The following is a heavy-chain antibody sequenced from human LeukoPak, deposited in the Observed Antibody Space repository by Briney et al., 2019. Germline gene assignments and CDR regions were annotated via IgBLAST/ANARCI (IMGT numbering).Heavy chain of an antibody. CDR3: ARVGGITIFGGASITPNYYMDV. V-gene: IGHV4-38-2*01. CDR2: INHSDTT. CDR1: GSSVTNGYF. J-gene: IGHJ6*03. Sequence: SETLSLTCAVSGSSVTNGYFCGCIRQPPGKGLERIGSINHSDTTYYTPSLKSRFTISGDTSKNQLSLNMTSVTAADTAVYFCARVGGITIFGGASITPNYYMDVWGKGTTVIVSS. D-gene: IGHD3-3*01.